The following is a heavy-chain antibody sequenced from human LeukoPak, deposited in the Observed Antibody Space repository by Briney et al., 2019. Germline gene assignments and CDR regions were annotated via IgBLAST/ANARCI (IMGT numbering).Heavy chain of an antibody. CDR3: ARGGGSYPFDY. CDR2: ISGGGTT. Sequence: GGSLRLSCADSGFTFSSYGMNWVRQAPGKGLEWVSVISGGGTTYYAGPVRGRFTISRDKSKNTLNLQMNSLRAEDTAVYYCARGGGSYPFDYWGQGTLVTVSS. J-gene: IGHJ4*02. D-gene: IGHD1-26*01. CDR1: GFTFSSYG. V-gene: IGHV3-66*01.